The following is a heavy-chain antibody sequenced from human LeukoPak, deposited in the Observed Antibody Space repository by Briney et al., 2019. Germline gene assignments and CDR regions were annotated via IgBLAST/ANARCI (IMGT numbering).Heavy chain of an antibody. J-gene: IGHJ4*02. CDR2: MNPNSGNT. D-gene: IGHD3-10*01. Sequence: ASVKVSCKASGGTFSSYAISWVRQAPGQGLEWMGWMNPNSGNTGYAQKFQGRVTITRNTSISTAYMELSSLRSEDTAVYYCARGLGGSGSYITDFDYWGQGTLVTVSS. CDR1: GGTFSSYA. V-gene: IGHV1-8*03. CDR3: ARGLGGSGSYITDFDY.